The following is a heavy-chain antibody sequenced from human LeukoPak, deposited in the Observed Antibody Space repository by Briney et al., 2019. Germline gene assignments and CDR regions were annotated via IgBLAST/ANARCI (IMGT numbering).Heavy chain of an antibody. CDR2: ISSSSSYI. Sequence: PGGSLRLSCAASGFTFSSYSMYWVRQAPGKGLEWVSSISSSSSYIYYADSVKGRFTISRDNAKNSLYLQMNSLRAEDTAVYYCARDREGATLNDAFDIWGQGTMVTVSS. D-gene: IGHD1-26*01. CDR3: ARDREGATLNDAFDI. J-gene: IGHJ3*02. CDR1: GFTFSSYS. V-gene: IGHV3-21*01.